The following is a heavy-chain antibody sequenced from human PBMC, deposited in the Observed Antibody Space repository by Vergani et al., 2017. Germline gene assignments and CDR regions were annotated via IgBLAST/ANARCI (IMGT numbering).Heavy chain of an antibody. J-gene: IGHJ4*02. CDR2: ISSTGAYI. CDR3: TSRVTAAGGLDY. CDR1: GFTFTNHT. D-gene: IGHD6-13*01. Sequence: EVQLVESGGGLVKPGGSLRLSCAGSGFTFTNHTMTWVRQAPGKGLEWVSSISSTGAYIHYADSGKGRFTISRDNPKNSLFLQLNSLRDEDTAVYYCTSRVTAAGGLDYWGQGALVTVSS. V-gene: IGHV3-21*02.